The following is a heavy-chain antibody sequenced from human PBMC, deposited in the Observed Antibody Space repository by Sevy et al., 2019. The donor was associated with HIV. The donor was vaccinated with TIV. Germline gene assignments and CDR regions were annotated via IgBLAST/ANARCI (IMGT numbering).Heavy chain of an antibody. D-gene: IGHD3-10*02. CDR1: GFTFSSYA. CDR2: LSFGCGKI. CDR3: AREGCSKPHDY. V-gene: IGHV3-23*01. J-gene: IGHJ4*02. Sequence: GSLRLSCAASGFTFSSYAMSWVRQAPGKGLEWVSTLSFGCGKINYADSVKGRFTISRDNSKNTLYLQMNSLRAEDTAVYYCAREGCSKPHDYWGQGTLVTVSS.